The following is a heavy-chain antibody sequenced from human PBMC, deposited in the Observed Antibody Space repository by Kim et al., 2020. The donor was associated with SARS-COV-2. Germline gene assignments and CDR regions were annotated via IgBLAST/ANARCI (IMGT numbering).Heavy chain of an antibody. J-gene: IGHJ4*02. Sequence: SVKVSCKASGGSFSSDDINWVRQATGQGLEWMGRIIPILEIGNYAQRFQGRVTITADKSTSTAYMELSSLRTEDTAVYYCAREVRNYGNRLFYFDHWGQGTVVSVSS. CDR1: GGSFSSDD. V-gene: IGHV1-69*04. CDR2: IIPILEIG. D-gene: IGHD3-10*01. CDR3: AREVRNYGNRLFYFDH.